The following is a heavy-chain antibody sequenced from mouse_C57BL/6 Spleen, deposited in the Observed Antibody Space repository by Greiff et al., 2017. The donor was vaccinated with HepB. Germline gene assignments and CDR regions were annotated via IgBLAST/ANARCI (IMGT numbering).Heavy chain of an antibody. Sequence: QVQLQQPGAELVMPGASVKLSCKASGYTFTSYWMHWVKQRPGQGLEWIGEIDPSDSYTNYNQKFKGKSTLTVDKSSSTAYMQLSSLTSEDSAVYYCAKEGYDGALDYWGQGTTLTVSS. V-gene: IGHV1-69*01. CDR1: GYTFTSYW. D-gene: IGHD2-2*01. J-gene: IGHJ2*01. CDR3: AKEGYDGALDY. CDR2: IDPSDSYT.